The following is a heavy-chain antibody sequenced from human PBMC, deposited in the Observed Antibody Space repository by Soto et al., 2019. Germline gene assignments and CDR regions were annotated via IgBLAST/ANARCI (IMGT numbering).Heavy chain of an antibody. CDR1: GGSISSGGYY. Sequence: LSLTCTVSGGSISSGGYYWSWIRQHPGKGLEWIGYIYYSGSTYYNPSLKSRVTISVDTSKNQFSLKLSSVTAADTAVYYCARDHVDTAMVDYWGQGTLVTVS. V-gene: IGHV4-31*03. D-gene: IGHD5-18*01. CDR2: IYYSGST. J-gene: IGHJ4*02. CDR3: ARDHVDTAMVDY.